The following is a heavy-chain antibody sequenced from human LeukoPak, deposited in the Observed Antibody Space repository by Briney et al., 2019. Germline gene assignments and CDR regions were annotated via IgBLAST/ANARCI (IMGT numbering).Heavy chain of an antibody. V-gene: IGHV4-38-2*02. Sequence: SETLSLTCTVSGYSISSGYYWGWIRQPPGKALEWIGNIFYSGSTYYSPSLKSRVTISLDKSRNQFSLKLNSVTAADTAVYYCAKSNGYGLIDIWGQGTMVTVSS. J-gene: IGHJ3*02. CDR1: GYSISSGYY. CDR2: IFYSGST. CDR3: AKSNGYGLIDI. D-gene: IGHD3-22*01.